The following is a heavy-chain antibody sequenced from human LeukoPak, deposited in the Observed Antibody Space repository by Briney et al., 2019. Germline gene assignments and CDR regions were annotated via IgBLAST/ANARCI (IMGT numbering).Heavy chain of an antibody. V-gene: IGHV7-4-1*02. CDR3: ARADDYGDSTWFDY. CDR1: GYTFTYYY. Sequence: GASVKVSCKASGYTFTYYYMNWVRQAPGQRLEWMGWINTNTGNPTYAQGFTGRFVFSLDTSVSTAYLQISSLKAEDTAVYYCARADDYGDSTWFDYWGQGTLVTVSS. D-gene: IGHD4-17*01. CDR2: INTNTGNP. J-gene: IGHJ4*02.